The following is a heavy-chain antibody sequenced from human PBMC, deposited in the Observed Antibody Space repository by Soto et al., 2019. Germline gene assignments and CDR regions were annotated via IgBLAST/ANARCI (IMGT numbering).Heavy chain of an antibody. CDR1: GGSFSGYY. CDR2: INHSGST. V-gene: IGHV4-34*01. J-gene: IGHJ4*02. D-gene: IGHD6-13*01. CDR3: ARAHRKLSSSWYCDY. Sequence: PSETLSLTCAVYGGSFSGYYWSWIRQPPGKGLEWIGEINHSGSTNYNPSLKSRVTISVDTSKNQFSLKLSSVTAADTAVYYCARAHRKLSSSWYCDYWGQGTLVTVSS.